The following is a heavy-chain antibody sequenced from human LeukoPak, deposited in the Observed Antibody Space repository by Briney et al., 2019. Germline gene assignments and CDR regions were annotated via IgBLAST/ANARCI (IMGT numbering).Heavy chain of an antibody. D-gene: IGHD6-25*01. CDR1: GGSINTTSHY. V-gene: IGHV4-39*07. Sequence: PSETLSLTCNVSGGSINTTSHYWGWVRQPPGKGLEWIGFMYYSGSTYYNPSLKSRVTISIDTSKNHFSLKLTSVTAADTAVYYCARALRAGSRAFDIWGLGTMVTVSS. CDR2: MYYSGST. J-gene: IGHJ3*02. CDR3: ARALRAGSRAFDI.